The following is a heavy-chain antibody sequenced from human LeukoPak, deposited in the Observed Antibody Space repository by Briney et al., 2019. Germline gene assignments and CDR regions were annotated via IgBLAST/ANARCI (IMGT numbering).Heavy chain of an antibody. J-gene: IGHJ6*02. D-gene: IGHD6-19*01. CDR1: GGTFSSYA. V-gene: IGHV1-69*04. CDR3: AREAGRYSSGWYGARMDV. Sequence: ASVKVSCKASGGTFSSYAISWVRQAPGQGLEWMGRMIPILGIANYAQKFQGRVTITADKSTSTAYMELSSLRSEDTAVYYCAREAGRYSSGWYGARMDVWGQGTTVTVSS. CDR2: MIPILGIA.